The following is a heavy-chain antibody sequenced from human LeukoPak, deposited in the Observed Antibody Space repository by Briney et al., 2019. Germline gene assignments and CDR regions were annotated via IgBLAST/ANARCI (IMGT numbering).Heavy chain of an antibody. V-gene: IGHV3-30*02. Sequence: GGSLRLSCAASGFTFSSYGMHWVRQAPGKGLEWVAFIRYDGSNKYYADSVKGRFTISRDNSKNTLYLQMNSLRAEDTAVYYCAKEHYYDSSGYYPDPAFDIWGQGTMVTVSS. CDR2: IRYDGSNK. D-gene: IGHD3-22*01. J-gene: IGHJ3*02. CDR3: AKEHYYDSSGYYPDPAFDI. CDR1: GFTFSSYG.